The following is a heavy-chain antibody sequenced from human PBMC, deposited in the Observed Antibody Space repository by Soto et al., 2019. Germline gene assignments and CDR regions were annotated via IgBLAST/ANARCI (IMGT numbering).Heavy chain of an antibody. J-gene: IGHJ5*02. V-gene: IGHV1-18*01. CDR1: GYTFSTYA. CDR2: ITPYSGYT. CDR3: ATSYETGFDP. D-gene: IGHD3-3*01. Sequence: QLQLTQSGGEARKPGASVRVSCAASGYTFSTYAISWLRQAPGQGLEWMGLITPYSGYTNYVQKFQGRLILTTDIPTSTANMELTSLIYDDTAIDYGATSYETGFDPWGQGTLVAVS.